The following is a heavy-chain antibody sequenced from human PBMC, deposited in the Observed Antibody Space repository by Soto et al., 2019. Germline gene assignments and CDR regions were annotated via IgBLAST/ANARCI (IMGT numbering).Heavy chain of an antibody. CDR2: IKSRTEGETT. J-gene: IGHJ4*02. CDR3: IWESKFFSPWH. Sequence: GGSLSLSSAGSELTFSNASLSWVRPAPGKGLEWVGRIKSRTEGETTDYAAPVKGRFTISRDDSKNTVFLQMDSLKVEDTSVYYCIWESKFFSPWHWGQGTRVTVSS. V-gene: IGHV3-15*01. CDR1: ELTFSNAS. D-gene: IGHD1-26*01.